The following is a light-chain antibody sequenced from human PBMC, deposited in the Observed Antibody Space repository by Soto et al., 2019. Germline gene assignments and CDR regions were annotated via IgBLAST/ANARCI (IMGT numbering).Light chain of an antibody. V-gene: IGLV2-11*01. CDR3: CSYAGSYSPVV. J-gene: IGLJ2*01. Sequence: QSVLTQPRSVSGSPGQSVTLSCTGTSSDVGGYNYVSWYQQHPGKAPKLMIYDVSKRPSGVPDRFSGSKSGNTASLTISGLQAEDEADYYCCSYAGSYSPVVFGGGTKLTVL. CDR2: DVS. CDR1: SSDVGGYNY.